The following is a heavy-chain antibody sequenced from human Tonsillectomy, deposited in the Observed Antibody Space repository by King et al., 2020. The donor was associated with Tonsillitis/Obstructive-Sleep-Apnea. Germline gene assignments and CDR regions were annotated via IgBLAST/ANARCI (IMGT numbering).Heavy chain of an antibody. Sequence: VQLQESGPGLVKPSETLSLTCTVSGGSVSSGSYYWSWIRQPPGKGLEWIGYIYYSGSTNYNPSLKSRVTISVDTSKNQFSLKLSSVTAADTAVYYCARAEGYCSSTSCPNWYFDLRGRGTLVTVSS. CDR1: GGSVSSGSYY. J-gene: IGHJ2*01. CDR3: ARAEGYCSSTSCPNWYFDL. CDR2: IYYSGST. D-gene: IGHD2-2*01. V-gene: IGHV4-61*01.